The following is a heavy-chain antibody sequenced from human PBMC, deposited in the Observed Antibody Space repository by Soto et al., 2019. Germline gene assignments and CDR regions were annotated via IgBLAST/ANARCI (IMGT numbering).Heavy chain of an antibody. D-gene: IGHD3-3*02. CDR2: ISGSGGST. Sequence: EVQLLESGGGLVQPGGSLRLSCAASGFTFSSYAMRWVRQAPGKGLEWVSAISGSGGSTYYADSVKGRFTISRDNSKNTRDLPMNSLRAEDTAVYYCAKEVLETDQGDAFDIWGQGTMVTVSS. CDR1: GFTFSSYA. V-gene: IGHV3-23*01. CDR3: AKEVLETDQGDAFDI. J-gene: IGHJ3*02.